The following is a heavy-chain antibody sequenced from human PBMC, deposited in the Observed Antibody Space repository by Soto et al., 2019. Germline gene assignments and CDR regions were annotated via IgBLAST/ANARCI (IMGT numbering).Heavy chain of an antibody. V-gene: IGHV3-49*03. CDR3: TRVSRVYDFHYYMDV. CDR1: GFTFGDYA. J-gene: IGHJ6*03. CDR2: IRSKAYGGTT. D-gene: IGHD3-3*01. Sequence: GGSLRLSCTASGFTFGDYAMSWFRQAPGKGLEWVGFIRSKAYGGTTEYAASVKGRFTISRDDSKSIAYLQMNSLKTEDTAVYYCTRVSRVYDFHYYMDVWGKGTTVTVSS.